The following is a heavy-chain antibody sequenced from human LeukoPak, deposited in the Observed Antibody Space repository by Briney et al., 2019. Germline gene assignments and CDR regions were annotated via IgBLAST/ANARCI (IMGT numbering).Heavy chain of an antibody. J-gene: IGHJ4*02. V-gene: IGHV1-24*01. CDR3: ARGVISKRLSGSYLSDY. Sequence: EASVKVSCKVSGYTLTELSMHWVRQAPGKGLEWMGGFDPEDGETIYAQKFQGRVTMTEDTSTDTAYMELSSLRSEDTAVYYCARGVISKRLSGSYLSDYWGQGTLVTVSS. CDR1: GYTLTELS. CDR2: FDPEDGET. D-gene: IGHD1-26*01.